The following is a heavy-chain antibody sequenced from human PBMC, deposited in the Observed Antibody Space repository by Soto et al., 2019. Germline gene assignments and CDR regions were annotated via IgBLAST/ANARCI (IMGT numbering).Heavy chain of an antibody. CDR3: ARLASGWQYYYFDF. CDR2: INHSGST. D-gene: IGHD6-19*01. J-gene: IGHJ2*01. CDR1: GGSFSPYF. Sequence: QVQLQQWGAGLLKPSETLSLTCAVYGGSFSPYFWSWIRQPPGKGLEWIGEINHSGSTNYNPSLTRRATLSVDTSKNQVSLKLTSVTAADTAVYYSARLASGWQYYYFDFWGRGTPVTVSS. V-gene: IGHV4-34*01.